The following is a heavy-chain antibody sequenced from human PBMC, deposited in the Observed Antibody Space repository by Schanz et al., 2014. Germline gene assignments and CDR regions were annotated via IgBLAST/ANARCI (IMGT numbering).Heavy chain of an antibody. CDR2: ISSGGGST. J-gene: IGHJ6*03. D-gene: IGHD2-2*01. CDR1: GFSFTTYA. V-gene: IGHV3-23*01. Sequence: EVQLLESGGGLVQPGGSLRLSCASSGFSFTTYAMSWVRQAPGKGLEWVSSISSGGGSTYYADSVKGRFTISRDNSKNTLYLQMKSLRAEDTAVYYCARVKYCTITRCYRTETEGIYYMDVWGSGTTVAVSS. CDR3: ARVKYCTITRCYRTETEGIYYMDV.